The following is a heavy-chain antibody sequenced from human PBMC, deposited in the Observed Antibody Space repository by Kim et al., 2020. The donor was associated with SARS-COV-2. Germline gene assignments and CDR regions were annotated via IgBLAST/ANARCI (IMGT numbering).Heavy chain of an antibody. V-gene: IGHV4-34*01. CDR1: GGSFSGYY. CDR2: INHSGST. J-gene: IGHJ4*02. CDR3: ARGGAEYSSSSEFDY. Sequence: SETLSLTCAVYGGSFSGYYWSWIRQPPGKGLEWIGEINHSGSTNYNPSLKSRVTISVDTSKNQFSLKLSSVTAADTAVYCCARGGAEYSSSSEFDYWGQGTLVTVSS. D-gene: IGHD6-6*01.